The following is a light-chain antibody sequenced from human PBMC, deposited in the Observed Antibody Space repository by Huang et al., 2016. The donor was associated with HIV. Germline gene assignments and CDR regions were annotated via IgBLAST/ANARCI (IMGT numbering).Light chain of an antibody. V-gene: IGKV1D-13*01. CDR2: DAS. Sequence: ATQLTQSPSSLSSSVGDRVTITCRASRGISSGLAWYQQKPVKAPKLRIFDASSLESGVPSRFSGSGSGTDFTLTISSLQPEDFATYYCQQFNNYLTFGQGTRLEIQ. CDR1: RGISSG. J-gene: IGKJ5*01. CDR3: QQFNNYLT.